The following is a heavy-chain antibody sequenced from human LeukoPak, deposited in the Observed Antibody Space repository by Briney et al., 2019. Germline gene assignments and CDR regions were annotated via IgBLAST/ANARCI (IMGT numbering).Heavy chain of an antibody. CDR1: GGSISSYY. CDR2: IYYSGST. CDR3: ARDGYSGSDAL. Sequence: SETLSLTCTVSGGSISSYYWSWIRQPPGKGLEWIGYIYYSGSTNYNPSLKSRITISVDTSQNQFSLKLSSVTATDTAVYYCARDGYSGSDALWGQGTLVTVSS. V-gene: IGHV4-59*01. D-gene: IGHD5-12*01. J-gene: IGHJ4*02.